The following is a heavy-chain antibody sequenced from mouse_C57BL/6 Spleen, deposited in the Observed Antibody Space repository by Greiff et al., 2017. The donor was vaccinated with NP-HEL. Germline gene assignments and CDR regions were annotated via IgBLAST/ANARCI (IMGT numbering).Heavy chain of an antibody. V-gene: IGHV5-4*03. Sequence: EVKLVESGGGLVKPGGSLKLSCAASGFTFSSYAMSWVRQTPEKRLEWVATISDGGSYTYYPDNVKGRFTISRDNAKNNLYLQMSHLKSEDTAMYYCARNYYGSSYDAMDYWGQGTSDTVSS. CDR2: ISDGGSYT. CDR1: GFTFSSYA. CDR3: ARNYYGSSYDAMDY. D-gene: IGHD1-1*01. J-gene: IGHJ4*01.